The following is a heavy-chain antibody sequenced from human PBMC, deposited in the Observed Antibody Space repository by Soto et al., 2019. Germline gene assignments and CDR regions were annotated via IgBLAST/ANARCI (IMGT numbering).Heavy chain of an antibody. CDR2: ISGNGGNT. D-gene: IGHD5-18*01. V-gene: IGHV3-23*01. J-gene: IGHJ6*02. Sequence: GGSLRLSCAASGFIFSNYVMSWVRQAPGKGLEWVSGISGNGGNTYYADSVKGRLTVSKDNSDNTLYLQMNSLRAEDTAVYYCARVGGAAMVLYYYYYGMDVSGQGTTVTVSS. CDR1: GFIFSNYV. CDR3: ARVGGAAMVLYYYYYGMDV.